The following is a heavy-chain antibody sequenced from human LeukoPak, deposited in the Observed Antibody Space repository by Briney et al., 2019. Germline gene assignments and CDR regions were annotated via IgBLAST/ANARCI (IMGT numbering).Heavy chain of an antibody. D-gene: IGHD4-11*01. J-gene: IGHJ4*02. V-gene: IGHV3-53*01. CDR2: LYSGGST. Sequence: SVPTLYSGGSTYYADSVKGRFTISRDNSKNTLYLQMNSLRAEDTAVYYCARTRVDTTTFDYFDYWGQGTLVTVSS. CDR3: ARTRVDTTTFDYFDY.